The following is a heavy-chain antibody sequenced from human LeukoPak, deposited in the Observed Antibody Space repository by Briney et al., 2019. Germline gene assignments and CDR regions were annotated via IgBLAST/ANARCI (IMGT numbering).Heavy chain of an antibody. D-gene: IGHD5-12*01. V-gene: IGHV3-23*01. J-gene: IGHJ4*02. CDR2: ISGSGGST. CDR3: AKDQDLVIVATNFDY. CDR1: GFTFSSYA. Sequence: PGGSLRLSCAASGFTFSSYAMSWVRQAPGKGLEWVSAISGSGGSTYYADSVKGRFTISRDNSKNTLYLQMNSLRAEDTAVYYCAKDQDLVIVATNFDYWGQGTLVTVSS.